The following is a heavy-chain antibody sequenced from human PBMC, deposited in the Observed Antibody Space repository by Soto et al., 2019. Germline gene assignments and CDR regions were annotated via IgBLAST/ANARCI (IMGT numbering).Heavy chain of an antibody. V-gene: IGHV3-7*01. CDR1: GFTFSSYW. J-gene: IGHJ6*02. CDR2: IKQDGSEK. CDR3: AGGGNGYNYYYYGMDV. Sequence: GGSLRLSCAASGFTFSSYWMSWVRQAPGKGLEWVANIKQDGSEKYYVDSVKGRFTISRDNAKNSLYLQMNSLRAEDTAVYYCAGGGNGYNYYYYGMDVWGQGTTVTVSS. D-gene: IGHD2-21*01.